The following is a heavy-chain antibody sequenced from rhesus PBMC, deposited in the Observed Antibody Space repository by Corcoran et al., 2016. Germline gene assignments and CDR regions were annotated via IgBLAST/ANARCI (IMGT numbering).Heavy chain of an antibody. Sequence: QVQLQESGPGLVKPSETLSLTCAVSVGSTSSSNWWSWIRKPPGKGLEWIGYISGSSGSTYYNSSLKSRVTISTDTSKNQFSLKLSSVTAAYTAVYYCAWDSGSWNRYFDYWGQGVLVTVSS. CDR3: AWDSGSWNRYFDY. CDR1: VGSTSSSNW. J-gene: IGHJ4*01. CDR2: ISGSSGST. D-gene: IGHD6-25*01. V-gene: IGHV4-65*01.